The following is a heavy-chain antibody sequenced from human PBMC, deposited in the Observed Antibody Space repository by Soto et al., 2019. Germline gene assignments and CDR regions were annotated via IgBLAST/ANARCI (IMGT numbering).Heavy chain of an antibody. CDR2: IYYSGST. CDR3: ARDASPRDGKDV. V-gene: IGHV4-59*01. Sequence: PSETLSLTCTVSGGSISSYYWSWIRQPPGKGLEWIGYIYYSGSTNYNPSLKSRVTISVDTSKNQFSLKLSSVTAADTAVYYCARDASPRDGKDVWSQGTTVTVSS. J-gene: IGHJ6*02. CDR1: GGSISSYY.